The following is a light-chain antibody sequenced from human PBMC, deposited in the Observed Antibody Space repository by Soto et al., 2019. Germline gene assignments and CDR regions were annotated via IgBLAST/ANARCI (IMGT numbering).Light chain of an antibody. Sequence: VVLIQSPLSLSVTLGQPASISCRSSQSLLYSDGNTYLNWFQQRPGQSPRRLIFDVSNRDSGVPDRFSGTGSGTDFTLKISRVEAEDVGVYYCMQGTHWLPLTFGQGTGLEIK. V-gene: IGKV2-30*01. CDR1: QSLLYSDGNTY. J-gene: IGKJ5*01. CDR2: DVS. CDR3: MQGTHWLPLT.